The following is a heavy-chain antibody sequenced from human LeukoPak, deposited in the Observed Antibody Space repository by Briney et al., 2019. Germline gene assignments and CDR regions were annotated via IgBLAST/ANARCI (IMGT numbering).Heavy chain of an antibody. J-gene: IGHJ4*02. D-gene: IGHD3-22*01. CDR1: GYTFSSYG. V-gene: IGHV1-18*01. CDR3: GRDQYDSIWDSHRPYFDY. CDR2: FNIYRGDT. Sequence: ASVKVSCKASGYTFSSYGISWVRQAPGQGLEWMGWFNIYRGDTMYAQKFQGRVTMTTDTSTSPDYTELTSLRPEDPAVSDRGRDQYDSIWDSHRPYFDYWGQGTLVTVSS.